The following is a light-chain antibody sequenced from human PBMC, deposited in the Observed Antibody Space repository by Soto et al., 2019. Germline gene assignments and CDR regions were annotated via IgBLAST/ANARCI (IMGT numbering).Light chain of an antibody. CDR1: QTISSW. Sequence: DIQMTQSPSTLSGSVGDRVTITCRASQTISSWLAWYQQKPGKAPKLLIYKASTLKSGVPSRFSGSGSGTEFILTISSLQPDDFATYYCQHYNSYSEAFGQGTKGELK. CDR2: KAS. CDR3: QHYNSYSEA. V-gene: IGKV1-5*03. J-gene: IGKJ1*01.